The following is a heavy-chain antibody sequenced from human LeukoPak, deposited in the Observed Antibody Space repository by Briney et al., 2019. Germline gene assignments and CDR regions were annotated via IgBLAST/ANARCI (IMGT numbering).Heavy chain of an antibody. J-gene: IGHJ4*02. CDR3: AGVGYSNGAFDY. Sequence: ASVKVSCKASGGTFTSYAISWVRQATGQGLEWMGWMNPNSGNTGYAQKFQGRVTMTRNTSISTAYMELSSLRSEDTAVYYCAGVGYSNGAFDYWGQGTLVTVSS. D-gene: IGHD4-11*01. CDR2: MNPNSGNT. CDR1: GGTFTSYA. V-gene: IGHV1-8*02.